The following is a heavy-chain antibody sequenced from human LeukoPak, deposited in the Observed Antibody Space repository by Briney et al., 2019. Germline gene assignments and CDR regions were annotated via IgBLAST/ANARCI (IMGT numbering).Heavy chain of an antibody. D-gene: IGHD5-24*01. CDR3: ARGRDRSKAGDH. CDR1: GGSCDDYY. J-gene: IGHJ4*02. Sequence: KPSETLSLTCAVYGGSCDDYYCSWLRQPPGKGQEWIGEIHPSGIFYYNSSLLSRVTISIDTSKSQFSLRLTSVTAADTAFYYCARGRDRSKAGDHWGQGSLVTVSS. CDR2: IHPSGIF. V-gene: IGHV4-34*01.